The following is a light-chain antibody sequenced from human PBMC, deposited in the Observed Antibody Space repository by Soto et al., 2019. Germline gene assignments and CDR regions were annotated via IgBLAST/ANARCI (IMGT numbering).Light chain of an antibody. CDR3: QQYGSSPLT. J-gene: IGKJ4*01. Sequence: EIVLTQSPGTLSLSPGERATLSCRASQSVSSSYLAWYQQKPGQAPRLLIYVASSRATGIPDRFSGSGSGTDFTLTISRLEPEDFAAYYCQQYGSSPLTFGGGTKVDIK. V-gene: IGKV3-20*01. CDR2: VAS. CDR1: QSVSSSY.